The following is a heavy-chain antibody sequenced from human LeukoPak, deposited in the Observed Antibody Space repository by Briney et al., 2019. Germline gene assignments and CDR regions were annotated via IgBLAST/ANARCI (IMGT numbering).Heavy chain of an antibody. CDR2: ISYDGSNK. D-gene: IGHD1-1*01. CDR3: AKDLRLGTFKGAFDI. J-gene: IGHJ3*02. V-gene: IGHV3-30*18. CDR1: GFTFSKYD. Sequence: PGRSLRLSCTVSGFTFSKYDMNWVRQAPGKGLEWVAVISYDGSNKYYADSVKGRFTISRDNSKNTLYLQMNSLRAEDKAVYYCAKDLRLGTFKGAFDIWGQGTMVTVSS.